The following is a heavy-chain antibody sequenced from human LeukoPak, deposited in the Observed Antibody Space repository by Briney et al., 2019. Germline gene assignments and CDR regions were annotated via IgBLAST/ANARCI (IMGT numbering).Heavy chain of an antibody. Sequence: AGGSLRLSCAASGFTVSSNYMSWVRQAPGKGLEWVSVIYSGGSTYYADSVKGRFTISRDNSKNTLYLQMNSLRAEDTAVYYCARGPSYGSGSFFYWGQGTLVTVSS. J-gene: IGHJ4*02. CDR2: IYSGGST. CDR1: GFTVSSNY. CDR3: ARGPSYGSGSFFY. D-gene: IGHD3-10*01. V-gene: IGHV3-66*01.